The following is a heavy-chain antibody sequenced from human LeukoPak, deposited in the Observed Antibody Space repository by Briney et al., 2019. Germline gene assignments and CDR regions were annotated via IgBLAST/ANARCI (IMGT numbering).Heavy chain of an antibody. Sequence: SETLSLTCTVSGGSISSGGYYWSWIRQHPGKGLEWIGYIYYSGSTYYNPSLKSRVTISVDTSKNQFSLKLSSVTAADTAVYYCASCYDFWSGYSAGNWFDPWGQGTLVTVSS. J-gene: IGHJ5*02. CDR2: IYYSGST. D-gene: IGHD3-3*01. CDR1: GGSISSGGYY. CDR3: ASCYDFWSGYSAGNWFDP. V-gene: IGHV4-31*03.